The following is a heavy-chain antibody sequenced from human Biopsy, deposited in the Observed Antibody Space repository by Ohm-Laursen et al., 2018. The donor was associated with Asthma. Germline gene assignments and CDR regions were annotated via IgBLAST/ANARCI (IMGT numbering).Heavy chain of an antibody. CDR3: ARRGGVRRYFDY. D-gene: IGHD3-16*01. CDR2: IYFSGNT. CDR1: GGSITSSY. Sequence: SETLSLTCTVSGGSITSSYGSWIRQPPGRGLERIGYIYFSGNTNYNPSLKSRVTISIDTSKNQFSLKLSSVTAADTAVYFCARRGGVRRYFDYWGQGTQVTVSS. J-gene: IGHJ4*02. V-gene: IGHV4-59*08.